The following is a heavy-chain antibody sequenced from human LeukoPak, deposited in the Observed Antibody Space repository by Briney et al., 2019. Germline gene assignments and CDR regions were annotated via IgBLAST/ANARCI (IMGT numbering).Heavy chain of an antibody. D-gene: IGHD3-10*01. CDR3: ARDVWFGDYRWFDP. V-gene: IGHV3-33*01. CDR1: GFTFSRYG. J-gene: IGHJ5*02. Sequence: GGSLRLSYVASGFTFSRYGIHWVRQPPGKGLEWVAVVRYDGSAYSYADSVKGRFTISRDNSKNTLYLQMSSLRAEDTAVYFCARDVWFGDYRWFDPWGQGTLVTVSS. CDR2: VRYDGSAY.